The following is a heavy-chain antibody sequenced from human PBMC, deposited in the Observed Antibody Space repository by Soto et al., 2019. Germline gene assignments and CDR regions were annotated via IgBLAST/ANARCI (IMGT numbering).Heavy chain of an antibody. J-gene: IGHJ3*02. V-gene: IGHV5-51*03. CDR1: EYWFSRYW. CDR2: IYPGDSDT. Sequence: EVQLVQSGAEVKEPGESLKISCKVFEYWFSRYWIGWVRQMPGKGLEWMGIIYPGDSDTRYGPSFQGQVTMSVDKSITTAYLQWSSLKASDTAMYYCGGIRGGAFHMWGQGTMVTVSS. CDR3: GGIRGGAFHM.